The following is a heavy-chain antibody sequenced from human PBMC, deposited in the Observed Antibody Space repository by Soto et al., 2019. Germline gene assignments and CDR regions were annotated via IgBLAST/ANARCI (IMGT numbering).Heavy chain of an antibody. J-gene: IGHJ4*02. CDR1: GYTLTDLS. V-gene: IGHV1-24*01. D-gene: IGHD3-3*01. CDR3: ATHRSGRFLEWLPEGSLGY. Sequence: QVQLVQSGAEVKKPGASVKVSCKVSGYTLTDLSMQWVRQAPGKGLEWMGGFEPEDGETIYAPKCQCRVTMTEDTATDTAYMELSSLRSEDTAVYYCATHRSGRFLEWLPEGSLGYWGQGTLVTVSS. CDR2: FEPEDGET.